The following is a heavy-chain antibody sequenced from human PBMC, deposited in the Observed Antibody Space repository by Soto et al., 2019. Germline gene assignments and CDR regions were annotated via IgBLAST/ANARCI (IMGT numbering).Heavy chain of an antibody. CDR2: IDTSGTT. J-gene: IGHJ6*02. CDR1: GGSISSYY. D-gene: IGHD3-16*01. CDR3: ARGPRGYVYYHGMDV. V-gene: IGHV4-4*07. Sequence: LSLTCTVSGGSISSYYVSWIRQSAGKGLEWIGRIDTSGTTNYNPSLKSRVTMSVDASKSQFSLNLSSVTAADTAVYYCARGPRGYVYYHGMDVWGQGTTVTVSS.